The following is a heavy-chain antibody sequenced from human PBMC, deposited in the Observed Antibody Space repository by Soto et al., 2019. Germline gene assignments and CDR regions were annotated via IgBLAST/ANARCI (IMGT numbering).Heavy chain of an antibody. CDR1: GYSFTSYW. Sequence: GGSLKISWKGSGYSFTSYWNSWVRQMPGKGLEWMGRIDPSDSYTNYSPCFQGDGTISEDKTISTAYLQWSSLKAWGTAMNYWASNNLLRKDYWGQGTLVTVFS. D-gene: IGHD2-15*01. J-gene: IGHJ4*02. CDR3: ASNNLLRKDY. CDR2: IDPSDSYT. V-gene: IGHV5-10-1*01.